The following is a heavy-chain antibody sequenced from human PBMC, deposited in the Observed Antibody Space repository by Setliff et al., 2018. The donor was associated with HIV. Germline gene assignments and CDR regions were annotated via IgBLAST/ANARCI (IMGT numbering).Heavy chain of an antibody. CDR2: INHRGRT. CDR1: GGSFSDYY. CDR3: ARGFSGDYLFTGYLDV. Sequence: PSETLSLTCAVYGGSFSDYYWTWIRQSPGKGLEWIGEINHRGRTKYNPSLKSRVTISVDTSKNQFSLKLSSVTAADTAFYYCARGFSGDYLFTGYLDVCGKGTTVTVSS. V-gene: IGHV4-34*01. D-gene: IGHD3-22*01. J-gene: IGHJ6*03.